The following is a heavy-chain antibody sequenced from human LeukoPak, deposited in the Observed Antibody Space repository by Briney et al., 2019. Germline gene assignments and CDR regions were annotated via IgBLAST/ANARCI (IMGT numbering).Heavy chain of an antibody. D-gene: IGHD3-3*01. V-gene: IGHV4-61*01. Sequence: PSETLSLTCTVSGGSVSSDSYYWSWIRQPPGKGLEWIGSIYNSGSTKYNPSLNSRVTMSEDTSKNQFSLKLSSVTAADAAIYYCARGKGPGGFWSGYPYAFDYWGHGTLVTVSS. CDR2: IYNSGST. J-gene: IGHJ4*01. CDR1: GGSVSSDSYY. CDR3: ARGKGPGGFWSGYPYAFDY.